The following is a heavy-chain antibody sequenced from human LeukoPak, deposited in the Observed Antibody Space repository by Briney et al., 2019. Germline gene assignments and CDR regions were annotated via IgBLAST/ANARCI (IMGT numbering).Heavy chain of an antibody. CDR3: ANRPNYSSSSRYYYYYMDV. Sequence: GGSLRLSCAASGFTFSSYAMTWVRQAPGKGLEWVSTISDSGGTTYYADSVKGRFTISRDNSKNTVYLQMNSLRAEDTAVYYCANRPNYSSSSRYYYYYMDVWGKGTTVTVSS. J-gene: IGHJ6*03. CDR2: ISDSGGTT. V-gene: IGHV3-23*01. D-gene: IGHD6-6*01. CDR1: GFTFSSYA.